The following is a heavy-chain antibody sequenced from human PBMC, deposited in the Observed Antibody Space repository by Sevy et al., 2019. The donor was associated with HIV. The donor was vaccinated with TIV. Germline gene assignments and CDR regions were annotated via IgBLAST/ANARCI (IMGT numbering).Heavy chain of an antibody. J-gene: IGHJ5*02. D-gene: IGHD3-3*01. CDR2: IYYSGST. Sequence: SETLSLTCTVSGGSISSYYWSWIRQPPGKGLEWIGYIYYSGSTKYNPSLKSRVTISVDTSKNQFSLKLSSVTAADTAVDYCARHNNHYDFWSDLNWFDPWGQGTLVTVSS. CDR1: GGSISSYY. CDR3: ARHNNHYDFWSDLNWFDP. V-gene: IGHV4-59*08.